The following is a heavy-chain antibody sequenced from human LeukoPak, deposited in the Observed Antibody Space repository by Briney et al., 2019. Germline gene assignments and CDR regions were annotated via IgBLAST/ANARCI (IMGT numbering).Heavy chain of an antibody. CDR1: GYTFTSYD. Sequence: ASVKVSCKASGYTFTSYDINWVRQATRQGLEWMGWMNPNSGNTGYAQKFQGRVTMTRNISISTAYMELSSLRSEDTAVYYCARTPIRFLEWLLSNAFDIWGQGTMVTVSS. CDR2: MNPNSGNT. V-gene: IGHV1-8*01. CDR3: ARTPIRFLEWLLSNAFDI. J-gene: IGHJ3*02. D-gene: IGHD3-3*01.